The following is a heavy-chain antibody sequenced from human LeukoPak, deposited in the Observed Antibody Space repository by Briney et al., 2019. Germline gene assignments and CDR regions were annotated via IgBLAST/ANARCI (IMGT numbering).Heavy chain of an antibody. CDR1: GDSINGYF. CDR2: IYYSGGT. Sequence: SETLSLTCTVSGDSINGYFWSWIRQPPGKGLEWIGYIYYSGGTNYNPSLKSRVTISVDTSKNKFSRKLCSVSAADTAVYYCARYLTTATYGHGFAYWGQGTLVSVSS. V-gene: IGHV4-59*12. CDR3: ARYLTTATYGHGFAY. D-gene: IGHD1-14*01. J-gene: IGHJ4*02.